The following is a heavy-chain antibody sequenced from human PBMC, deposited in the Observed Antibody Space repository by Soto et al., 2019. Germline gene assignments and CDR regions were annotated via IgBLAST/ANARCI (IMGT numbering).Heavy chain of an antibody. CDR1: GGSIVDYY. V-gene: IGHV4-59*12. Sequence: SETLSLTCSVSGGSIVDYYWSWIRQPPGKGLEWIGFIYYTGNTRYNPSLGSRVTISLDTSKNQFSLKLSSVTAADTAVYYCARDGRYYGSGSYYSHGYGMDVWGQGTTVTSP. CDR2: IYYTGNT. D-gene: IGHD3-10*01. CDR3: ARDGRYYGSGSYYSHGYGMDV. J-gene: IGHJ6*02.